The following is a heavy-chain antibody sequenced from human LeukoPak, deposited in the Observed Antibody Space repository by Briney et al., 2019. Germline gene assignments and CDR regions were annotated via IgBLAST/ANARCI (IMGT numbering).Heavy chain of an antibody. Sequence: PSETLSLTCTVPGGSISSYYWSWIRQPPGKGLEWIGYIYYSGSTNYNPSLKSRVTISVDTSKNQFSLKLSSVTAADTAVYYCARDHRDYYGSGSYNWFDPWGQGTLVTVSS. V-gene: IGHV4-59*01. CDR1: GGSISSYY. J-gene: IGHJ5*02. D-gene: IGHD3-10*01. CDR2: IYYSGST. CDR3: ARDHRDYYGSGSYNWFDP.